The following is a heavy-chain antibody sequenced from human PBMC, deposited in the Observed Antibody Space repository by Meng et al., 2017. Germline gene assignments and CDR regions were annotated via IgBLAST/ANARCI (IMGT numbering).Heavy chain of an antibody. CDR3: ARDYDYVWGSYRSNWFDP. Sequence: RLQRQGSGPGLVYPSDHLSLPCTFSGGSISSSSYYWGWIRQPQGKGLEWIGSIYYSGSTYYNPSLKSRVTMSVDTSKNQFSLKLSSVTAADTAVYYCARDYDYVWGSYRSNWFDPWGQGTLVTVSS. CDR2: IYYSGST. V-gene: IGHV4-39*06. CDR1: GGSISSSSYY. J-gene: IGHJ5*02. D-gene: IGHD3-16*02.